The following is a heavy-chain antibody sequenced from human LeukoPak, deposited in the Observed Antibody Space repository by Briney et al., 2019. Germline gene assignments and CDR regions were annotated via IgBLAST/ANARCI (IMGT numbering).Heavy chain of an antibody. D-gene: IGHD3/OR15-3a*01. CDR1: GFTVSSNY. V-gene: IGHV3-53*05. J-gene: IGHJ1*01. CDR2: IYSGGST. CDR3: AKAAGKENGYDFFFQH. Sequence: GGSLRLSCAASGFTVSSNYMSWVRQAPGKGLEWVSVIYSGGSTYYADSVKGRFTISRDNSKNTLYLQMNSLRAEDTAVYFCAKAAGKENGYDFFFQHWGQGTLVTVSS.